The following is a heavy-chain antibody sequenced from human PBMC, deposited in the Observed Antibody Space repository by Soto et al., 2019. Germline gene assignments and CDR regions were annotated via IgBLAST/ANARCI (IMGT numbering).Heavy chain of an antibody. J-gene: IGHJ6*02. D-gene: IGHD3-16*02. CDR1: GGTFGSYA. Sequence: SVKVSCKASGGTFGSYAISWVRQAPGQWLGWMGGIIPIFGTANYAQKFQGRVTITADESTSTAYMELSSLRSEDTAVYYCASPLTAADYYHGMDVWGQGTTVTVSS. CDR2: IIPIFGTA. V-gene: IGHV1-69*13. CDR3: ASPLTAADYYHGMDV.